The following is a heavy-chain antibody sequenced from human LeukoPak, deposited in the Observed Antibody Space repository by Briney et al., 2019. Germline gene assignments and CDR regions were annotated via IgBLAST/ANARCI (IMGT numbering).Heavy chain of an antibody. J-gene: IGHJ3*02. D-gene: IGHD3-9*01. CDR3: ARVLLRYFDWLGAFDI. Sequence: GGSLRLSCAASGFTFSSYWMSWVRQAPGKGLECVANIKQDGSEKYYVDSVKGRFTISRDNAKNSLYLQMNSLRAEDTAVYCCARVLLRYFDWLGAFDIWRQGTMVTVSS. CDR2: IKQDGSEK. V-gene: IGHV3-7*01. CDR1: GFTFSSYW.